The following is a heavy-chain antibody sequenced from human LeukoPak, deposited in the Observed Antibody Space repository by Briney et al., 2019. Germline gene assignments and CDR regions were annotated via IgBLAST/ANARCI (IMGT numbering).Heavy chain of an antibody. V-gene: IGHV3-30-3*01. J-gene: IGHJ4*02. D-gene: IGHD2-15*01. CDR1: GFTFSSYA. CDR3: ARVAVGAASDY. CDR2: ISYDGSNK. Sequence: QPGGSLRLSCAASGFTFSSYAMHWVRQAPGKGLEWVAVISYDGSNKYYADSVKGRFTISRDNSKNTLYLQMNSLRAEDTAVYYCARVAVGAASDYWGQGTLVTVSS.